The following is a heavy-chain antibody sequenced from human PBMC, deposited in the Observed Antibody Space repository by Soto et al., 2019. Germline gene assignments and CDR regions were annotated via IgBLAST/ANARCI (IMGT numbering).Heavy chain of an antibody. CDR1: GYTFSSHG. V-gene: IGHV1-18*01. CDR3: ARDRGYSLDSFDI. J-gene: IGHJ3*02. Sequence: QVQLEQSGAEVKNPGASVKVSCKASGYTFSSHGISWVRQAPGQGLEGMGWIGAYDGDTNYAQNLQGRVTMTKDTSTSTDYMELTSQRSDDTDMYYCARDRGYSLDSFDIWGQGTMVIVNS. D-gene: IGHD5-18*01. CDR2: IGAYDGDT.